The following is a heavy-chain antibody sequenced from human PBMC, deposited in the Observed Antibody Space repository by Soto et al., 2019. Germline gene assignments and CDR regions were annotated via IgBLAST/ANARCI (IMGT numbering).Heavy chain of an antibody. Sequence: QVQLQESGPGLVKPSQTLSLTCTVSGGSISSGGYYWSWIRQHPGKGLEWIGYIYYSGSTYYNPSLMRRVTISVDTSKNPFSLKLSAVSAADTAVYYCARGRDMVPPWYFDLWGRGTLVTVSS. CDR2: IYYSGST. CDR1: GGSISSGGYY. D-gene: IGHD6-13*01. CDR3: ARGRDMVPPWYFDL. J-gene: IGHJ2*01. V-gene: IGHV4-31*03.